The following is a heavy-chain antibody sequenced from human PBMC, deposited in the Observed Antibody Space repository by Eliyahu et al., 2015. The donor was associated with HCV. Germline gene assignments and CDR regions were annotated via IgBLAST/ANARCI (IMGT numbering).Heavy chain of an antibody. Sequence: EVHLVESGGGLVKPGRSLRLSCTGSGSTFEDYAMSWFRQAPGMGLEWVGFTRSEGYGGRIEYAASVKGRFTVSRDDSKNIAYLQMNSLKTEDTAVYYCVMYDDSIWGNYHDYWGQGTLVTVSS. CDR3: VMYDDSIWGNYHDY. J-gene: IGHJ4*02. D-gene: IGHD3-16*02. V-gene: IGHV3-49*05. CDR2: TRSEGYGGRI. CDR1: GSTFEDYA.